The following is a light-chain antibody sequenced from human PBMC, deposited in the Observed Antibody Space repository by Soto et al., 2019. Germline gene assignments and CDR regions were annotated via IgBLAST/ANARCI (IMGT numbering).Light chain of an antibody. CDR1: QTVSNNY. V-gene: IGKV3-11*01. CDR2: DAS. J-gene: IGKJ5*01. Sequence: EVVLTQSPGTLSLSPGERATVSCRAIQTVSNNYLAWYQKKPGQAPRLLIYDASNRATGIPARFSGSGSGTDFTLTISSLDPEDFAVYYCQQRRNWPPITFGQGTRLEI. CDR3: QQRRNWPPIT.